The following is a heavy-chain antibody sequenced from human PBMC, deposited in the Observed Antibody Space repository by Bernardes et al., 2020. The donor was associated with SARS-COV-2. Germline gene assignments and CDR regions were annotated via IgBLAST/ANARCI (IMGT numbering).Heavy chain of an antibody. CDR1: GFSFSSYA. CDR3: AKNNLRSGTYYYGMDV. CDR2: ISGGGLST. J-gene: IGHJ6*02. V-gene: IGHV3-23*01. D-gene: IGHD3-10*02. Sequence: GGSLRLSCAASGFSFSSYAMSWVRQAPGKGLEWVSAISGGGLSTYYGDSVKGRFTISRDNSKNTLYLQMNTLRAEDTAIYYCAKNNLRSGTYYYGMDVWGQGTTVTVSS.